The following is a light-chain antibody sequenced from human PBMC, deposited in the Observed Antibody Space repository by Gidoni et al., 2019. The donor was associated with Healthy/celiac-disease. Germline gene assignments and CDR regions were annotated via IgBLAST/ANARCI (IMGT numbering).Light chain of an antibody. CDR1: SSDVGGYNY. Sequence: QSALTQPVSVSGSPGQSITIYCTGTSSDVGGYNYVSWYHQHPGKAPKLMIYDVSNRPSGVSNRFSGSKSGNTASLTISGLQAEDEADYYCSSYTSSSTYVFGTGTKVTVL. CDR2: DVS. CDR3: SSYTSSSTYV. V-gene: IGLV2-14*03. J-gene: IGLJ1*01.